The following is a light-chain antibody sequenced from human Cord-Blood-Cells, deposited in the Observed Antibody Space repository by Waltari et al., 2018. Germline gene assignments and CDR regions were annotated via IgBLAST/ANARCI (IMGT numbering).Light chain of an antibody. J-gene: IGKJ3*01. Sequence: ELVLTQSPGTLSLSPGARATPSCRASQSVSSSYLAWYQQKPGQAPRLLSYGASSRATGIPDRFSGSGSGTDFTLTISRLEPEDFAVYYCQQYGSSPFTFGPGTKVDIK. CDR2: GAS. CDR1: QSVSSSY. V-gene: IGKV3-20*01. CDR3: QQYGSSPFT.